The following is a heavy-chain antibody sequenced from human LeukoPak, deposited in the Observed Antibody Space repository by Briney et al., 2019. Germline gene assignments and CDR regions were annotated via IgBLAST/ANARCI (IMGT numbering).Heavy chain of an antibody. CDR2: INPSGGST. CDR1: GYTFTNYY. D-gene: IGHD2-2*01. V-gene: IGHV1-46*01. J-gene: IGHJ6*03. CDR3: ASWGYCSSTSCQKYYYYYYYMDV. Sequence: ASVKVSCKASGYTFTNYYVHWVRQAPGQGLEWMGVINPSGGSTNYAQKFQGRVTMTRDTSTSTVYMELSSLRSEDTAVYYCASWGYCSSTSCQKYYYYYYYMDVWGKGTTVTVSS.